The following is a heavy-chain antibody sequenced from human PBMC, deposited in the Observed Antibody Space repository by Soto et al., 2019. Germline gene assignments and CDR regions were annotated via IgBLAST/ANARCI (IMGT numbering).Heavy chain of an antibody. CDR1: GGSISSGGYY. CDR2: IYYSGST. Sequence: QVQLQESGPGLVKPSQTLSLTCTVSGGSISSGGYYWSWIRQHPGKGLEWIGYIYYSGSTYYNPSLKSRVTISVDPSKNQFSLKLSSVPAADTAVYYCAASCVGCGGFNYYGMDVWGQGTTVTVSS. CDR3: AASCVGCGGFNYYGMDV. J-gene: IGHJ6*02. D-gene: IGHD2-21*01. V-gene: IGHV4-31*03.